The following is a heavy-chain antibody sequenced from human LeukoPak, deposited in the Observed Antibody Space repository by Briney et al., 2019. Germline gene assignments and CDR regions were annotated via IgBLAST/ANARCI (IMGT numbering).Heavy chain of an antibody. V-gene: IGHV3-30-3*01. CDR2: ISYDGSNE. J-gene: IGHJ4*02. CDR3: ARDNNVDTAMELGY. Sequence: GGSLRLSCAASGFTFSTFTMHWVRQAPGKGLEWVAVISYDGSNEYYADSVKGRFTISRDSSRNTLYLQMNSLRAEDTAVYYCARDNNVDTAMELGYWGQGTLVTVSS. D-gene: IGHD5-18*01. CDR1: GFTFSTFT.